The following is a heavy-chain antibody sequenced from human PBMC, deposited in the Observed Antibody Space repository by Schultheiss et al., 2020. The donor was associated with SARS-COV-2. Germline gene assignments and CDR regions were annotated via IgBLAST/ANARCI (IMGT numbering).Heavy chain of an antibody. D-gene: IGHD3-22*01. CDR1: GFTFSSYS. Sequence: GESLKISCAASGFTFSSYSMNWVRQAPGKGLEWVSSISSSSSYIYYADSVKGRFTISRDNAKNSLYLQMNSLRAEDTAVYYCARVGADGDSSEGGYYYYYYGMDVWGQGTTVTVSS. V-gene: IGHV3-21*01. CDR2: ISSSSSYI. J-gene: IGHJ6*02. CDR3: ARVGADGDSSEGGYYYYYYGMDV.